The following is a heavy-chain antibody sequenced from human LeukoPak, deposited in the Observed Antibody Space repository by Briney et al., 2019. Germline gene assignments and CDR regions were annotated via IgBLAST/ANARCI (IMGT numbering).Heavy chain of an antibody. CDR2: INPSGGST. CDR3: ATLGITMTAIGY. Sequence: EASVKVSCKASGYTFTSYYMHWVRQAPGQGHEWMGIINPSGGSTSYAQKFQGRVTMTRDTSTSTVYMELSSLRSEDTAVYYCATLGITMTAIGYWGQGTLVTVSS. D-gene: IGHD3-22*01. V-gene: IGHV1-46*01. CDR1: GYTFTSYY. J-gene: IGHJ4*02.